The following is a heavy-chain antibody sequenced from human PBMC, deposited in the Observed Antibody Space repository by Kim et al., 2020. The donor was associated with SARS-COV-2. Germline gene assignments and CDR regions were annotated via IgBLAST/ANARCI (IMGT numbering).Heavy chain of an antibody. CDR3: ARVGLLWFGELIPLWYFDL. D-gene: IGHD3-10*01. CDR1: GGSISSYY. J-gene: IGHJ2*01. Sequence: SETLSLTCTVSGGSISSYYWSWIRQPPGKGLEWIGYIYYSGSTNYNPSLKSRVTISVDTSKNQFSLKLSSVTAADTAVYYCARVGLLWFGELIPLWYFDLWGRGTLVTVSS. V-gene: IGHV4-59*08. CDR2: IYYSGST.